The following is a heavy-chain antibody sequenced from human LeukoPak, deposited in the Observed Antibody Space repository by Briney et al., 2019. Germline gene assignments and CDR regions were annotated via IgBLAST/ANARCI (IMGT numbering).Heavy chain of an antibody. V-gene: IGHV3-48*03. D-gene: IGHD3-10*01. CDR1: GFTFSSYE. Sequence: PGGSLRLSCAASGFTFSSYEMNWVRQAPGKGLERVSYISSSGSTIYYADSVKGRFTISRDNAKNSLYLQMNSLRAEDTAVYYCAREDYYGSGSYYHYWGQGTLVTVSS. CDR3: AREDYYGSGSYYHY. J-gene: IGHJ4*02. CDR2: ISSSGSTI.